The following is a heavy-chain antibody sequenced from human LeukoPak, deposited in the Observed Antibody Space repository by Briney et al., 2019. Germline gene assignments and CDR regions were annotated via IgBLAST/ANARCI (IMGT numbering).Heavy chain of an antibody. Sequence: RPSETLSLTCAVYGGSFSGYYWSWIRQPPGKGLEWIGEINHSGSTNYKPSLKSRVTISVDTSKNQFSLKLSSVTAADTAVYYCARENVDTSMVTSFDYWGQGTLVTVSS. CDR3: ARENVDTSMVTSFDY. CDR1: GGSFSGYY. CDR2: INHSGST. D-gene: IGHD5-18*01. V-gene: IGHV4-34*01. J-gene: IGHJ4*02.